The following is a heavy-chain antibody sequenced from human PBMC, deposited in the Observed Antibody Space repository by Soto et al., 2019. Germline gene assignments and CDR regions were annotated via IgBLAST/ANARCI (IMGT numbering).Heavy chain of an antibody. V-gene: IGHV1-69*12. Sequence: QVQLVQSGAEVKKPGSSVKVSCKASGGALCDYAFSWVRQAPGQGLEWLGGIMPIFRAPDYAQKFQGRVTITADEFTRTAYMEMNSLRSEDTAVYYCASWLKGPDIGNYYYGMDVWGQGTTVTVS. CDR1: GGALCDYA. D-gene: IGHD2-15*01. CDR2: IMPIFRAP. J-gene: IGHJ6*02. CDR3: ASWLKGPDIGNYYYGMDV.